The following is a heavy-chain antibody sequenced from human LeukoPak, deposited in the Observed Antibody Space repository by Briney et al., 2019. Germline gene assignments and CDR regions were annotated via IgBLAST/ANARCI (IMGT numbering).Heavy chain of an antibody. Sequence: PGGSLRLSCAASGFTFSSYGMHWVRQAPGKGLDRVAVMWYDGSNKYYADSVKCRFTISRDNSKNSLYLQMNSLRDEDTAVYYCAMGFSIRLGFIDYWGQGTLVTVSS. V-gene: IGHV3-33*01. CDR1: GFTFSSYG. D-gene: IGHD3-10*01. CDR2: MWYDGSNK. J-gene: IGHJ4*02. CDR3: AMGFSIRLGFIDY.